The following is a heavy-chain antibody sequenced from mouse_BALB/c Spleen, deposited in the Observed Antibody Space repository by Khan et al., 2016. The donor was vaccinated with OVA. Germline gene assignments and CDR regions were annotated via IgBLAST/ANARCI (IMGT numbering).Heavy chain of an antibody. CDR3: ARTARIKY. D-gene: IGHD1-2*01. Sequence: DVKLQESGPGLVKPSQSLSLTCTVTGYSITSGYGWNWIRQFPGNKLEWMGYISYSGSTNYNPSLKSRISITRDTSKNQCVLQLESVTTEDTATYYCARTARIKYWGQGTTLTVSS. J-gene: IGHJ2*01. V-gene: IGHV3-2*02. CDR2: ISYSGST. CDR1: GYSITSGYG.